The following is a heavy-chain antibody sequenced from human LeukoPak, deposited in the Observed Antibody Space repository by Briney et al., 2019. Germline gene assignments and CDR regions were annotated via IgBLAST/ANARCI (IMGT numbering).Heavy chain of an antibody. V-gene: IGHV4-39*07. J-gene: IGHJ6*02. D-gene: IGHD3-10*01. Sequence: SETLSLTCTVSGGSISSGGYYWSWIRQPPGKGLEWIGEINHSGSTNYNPSLKSRVTISVDTSKNQFSLKLSSVTAADTAVYYCARYRRITMVRGVITDYGMDVWGQGTTVTVSS. CDR2: INHSGST. CDR3: ARYRRITMVRGVITDYGMDV. CDR1: GGSISSGGYY.